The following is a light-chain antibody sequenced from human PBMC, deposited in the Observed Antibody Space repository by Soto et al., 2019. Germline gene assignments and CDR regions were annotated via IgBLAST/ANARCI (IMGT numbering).Light chain of an antibody. CDR1: QSVSSSY. CDR3: QQYGSSPFT. J-gene: IGKJ3*01. Sequence: EIVLTQSPGTLSLSPGERATLSCRASQSVSSSYLAGYQQKPGQAPRLLIYGASSRATGIPDRFSGSGSGTHFTLTISRLEPEDFAVYYCQQYGSSPFTFGPGTKVEIK. CDR2: GAS. V-gene: IGKV3-20*01.